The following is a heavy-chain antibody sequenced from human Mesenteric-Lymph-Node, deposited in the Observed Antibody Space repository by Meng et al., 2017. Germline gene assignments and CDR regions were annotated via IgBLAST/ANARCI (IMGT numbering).Heavy chain of an antibody. J-gene: IGHJ4*02. Sequence: GESLKISCAASGFTFSSHSMNWVRQAPGKGLEWVSSISSSSSYIYYADSVKGRFTISRDNAKNSLYLQMNSLGAEDTAVYYCARGPYYDSSGYWYWGQGTLVTVSS. V-gene: IGHV3-21*01. CDR3: ARGPYYDSSGYWY. D-gene: IGHD3-22*01. CDR1: GFTFSSHS. CDR2: ISSSSSYI.